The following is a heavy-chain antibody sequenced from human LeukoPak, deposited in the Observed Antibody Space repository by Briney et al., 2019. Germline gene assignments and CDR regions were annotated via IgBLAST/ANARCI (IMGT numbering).Heavy chain of an antibody. D-gene: IGHD3-22*01. CDR3: ARHGNYYDSSGYNYYFDY. Sequence: PSETLSLTCTVSGVSISSYYWSWIRQPPGKGLERIGHIYYSGSTKYNPSLKSRVTISVDTSKNHFSLKLSSVTAADTAVYYCARHGNYYDSSGYNYYFDYWGQGTLGTVSS. CDR1: GVSISSYY. V-gene: IGHV4-59*08. J-gene: IGHJ4*02. CDR2: IYYSGST.